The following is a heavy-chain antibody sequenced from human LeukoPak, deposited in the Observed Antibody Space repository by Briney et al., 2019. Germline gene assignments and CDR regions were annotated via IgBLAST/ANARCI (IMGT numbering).Heavy chain of an antibody. J-gene: IGHJ4*02. CDR2: ISGSGGTT. D-gene: IGHD5-18*01. CDR3: AKGDLGYSYQDFDY. V-gene: IGHV3-23*01. CDR1: GFTFSSYA. Sequence: GGSLRLSCAASGFTFSSYAMSWVRQAPGKGLEWVSAISGSGGTTYYADSVKGRFTISRDNSKNTLYLQMNSLRAEDTAVYYCAKGDLGYSYQDFDYWGQGTLVTVSS.